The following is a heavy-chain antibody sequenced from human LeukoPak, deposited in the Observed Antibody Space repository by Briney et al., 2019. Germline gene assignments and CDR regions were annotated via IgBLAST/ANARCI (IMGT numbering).Heavy chain of an antibody. CDR3: ARDGDCTNGVCQIDY. V-gene: IGHV3-53*01. Sequence: GGSLRLSCAASGFTVSSNYMSWVRQAPGKGLEWVSVIYSGGSTYYADSVKGRFTISRDNSKNTLYLQMSSLRAEDTPVYYCARDGDCTNGVCQIDYWGQGTLVTVSS. CDR1: GFTVSSNY. CDR2: IYSGGST. D-gene: IGHD2-8*01. J-gene: IGHJ4*02.